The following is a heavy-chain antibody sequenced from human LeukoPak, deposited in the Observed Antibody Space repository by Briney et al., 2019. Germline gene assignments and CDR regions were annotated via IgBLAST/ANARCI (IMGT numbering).Heavy chain of an antibody. Sequence: GGSLRLSCVASGFTFSNYGMNWIRQTPGKGLEWISFISSRGNLIYYADSVKGRFTISRDNAKNSLYLQMNSLSSEDTAIYFCARDKGAWYFDYWGQGTLLTVSS. CDR2: ISSRGNLI. J-gene: IGHJ4*02. CDR3: ARDKGAWYFDY. V-gene: IGHV3-11*01. D-gene: IGHD4/OR15-4a*01. CDR1: GFTFSNYG.